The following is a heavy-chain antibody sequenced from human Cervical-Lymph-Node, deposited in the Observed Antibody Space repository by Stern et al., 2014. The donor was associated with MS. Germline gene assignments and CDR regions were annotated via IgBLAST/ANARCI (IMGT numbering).Heavy chain of an antibody. CDR2: IISSSSYI. CDR1: GFTFSSYS. V-gene: IGHV3-21*01. CDR3: ARDTITMVRGGYYFDY. Sequence: EVQLVESGGGLVKPGGSLRLSCAASGFTFSSYSMNWVRQAPGKGLEWVSSIISSSSYIYYADSVKGRFTISRDKAKNSLYLQMNSLRAEDTAVYYCARDTITMVRGGYYFDYWGQGTLVTVSS. D-gene: IGHD3-10*01. J-gene: IGHJ4*02.